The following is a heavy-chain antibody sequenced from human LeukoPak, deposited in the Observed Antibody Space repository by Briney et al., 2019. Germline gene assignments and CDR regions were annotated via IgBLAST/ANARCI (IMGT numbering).Heavy chain of an antibody. CDR3: ARGSGVSEFDY. CDR2: ISSSGSTI. CDR1: GFTFSIYE. V-gene: IGHV3-48*03. D-gene: IGHD6-13*01. Sequence: GGSLRLSCAASGFTFSIYEMNWVRQAPGKGLEWVSYISSSGSTIYYADSVKGRFTISRDNAKNSLYLQMNSLRAEDTAVYYCARGSGVSEFDYWGQGTLVTVSS. J-gene: IGHJ4*02.